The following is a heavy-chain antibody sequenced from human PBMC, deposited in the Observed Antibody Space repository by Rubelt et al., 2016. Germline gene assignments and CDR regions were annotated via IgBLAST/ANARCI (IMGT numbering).Heavy chain of an antibody. CDR2: INHSGST. Sequence: QVQLQQWGAGLLKPSETLSLTCAVYGGSFSGYYWSWIRQPPGKGLEWIGEINHSGSTNYNPSLKSRVTISVDTSKNQFSLKLSSVTAADTAVYYCARELVAAPSGGRYFDYWGQGTLVTVSS. J-gene: IGHJ4*02. CDR1: GGSFSGYY. CDR3: ARELVAAPSGGRYFDY. V-gene: IGHV4-34*01. D-gene: IGHD6-13*01.